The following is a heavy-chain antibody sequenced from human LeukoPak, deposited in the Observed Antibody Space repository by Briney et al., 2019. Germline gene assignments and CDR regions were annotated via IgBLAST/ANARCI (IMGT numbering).Heavy chain of an antibody. CDR3: AKVRGTYSSGYFFDY. J-gene: IGHJ4*02. V-gene: IGHV3-9*01. D-gene: IGHD6-19*01. Sequence: GGSVRLSCAASGFTFDNYAMHWVRQAPGKGLEWLSIISWNSGYIGYADSVKGRFTISRDNAKKSLDLQMNSLRAEDTAFYYCAKVRGTYSSGYFFDYWGQGTLVTVSS. CDR2: ISWNSGYI. CDR1: GFTFDNYA.